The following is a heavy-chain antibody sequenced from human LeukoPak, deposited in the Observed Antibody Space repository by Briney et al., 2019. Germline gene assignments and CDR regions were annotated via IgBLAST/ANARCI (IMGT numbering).Heavy chain of an antibody. CDR1: GYSFTSYW. CDR2: IDPSDSET. CDR3: ARQTAMGRSGDY. Sequence: GESLKVSCKASGYSFTSYWIGWVRQRPGKGLEWMGIIDPSDSETRYTPSSQGQVTISVDKSLTTAYLQWSGLKASDTAMYFCARQTAMGRSGDYWGQGTLVTVSS. D-gene: IGHD5-18*01. J-gene: IGHJ4*02. V-gene: IGHV5-51*01.